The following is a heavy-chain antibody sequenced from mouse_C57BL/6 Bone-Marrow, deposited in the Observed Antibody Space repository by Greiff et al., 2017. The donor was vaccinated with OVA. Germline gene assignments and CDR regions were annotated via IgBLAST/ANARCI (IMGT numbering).Heavy chain of an antibody. CDR2: IRNKANNHAT. D-gene: IGHD2-4*01. CDR1: GFTFSDAW. J-gene: IGHJ4*01. Sequence: EVQVVESGGGLVQPGGSMKLSCAASGFTFSDAWMDWVRQSPEKGLEWVAEIRNKANNHATYYAESVKGRFTISRDDSKSSVYLQMNSLRAEDTGIYYCTRRGDYARRFPYAMDYWGQGTSVTVSS. CDR3: TRRGDYARRFPYAMDY. V-gene: IGHV6-6*01.